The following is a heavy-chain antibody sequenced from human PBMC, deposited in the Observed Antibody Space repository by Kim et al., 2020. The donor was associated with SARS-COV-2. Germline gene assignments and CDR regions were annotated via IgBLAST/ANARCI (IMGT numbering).Heavy chain of an antibody. J-gene: IGHJ6*02. V-gene: IGHV3-30*18. CDR1: GFTFSSYG. CDR2: ISYDGSNK. CDR3: AKGKDGYNYDYYYGMDV. D-gene: IGHD5-12*01. Sequence: GGSLRLSCAASGFTFSSYGMHWVRQAPGKGLEWVAVISYDGSNKYYADSVKGRFTISRDNSKNTLYLQMNSLRAEDAAVYYCAKGKDGYNYDYYYGMDVWGQGTTVTVSS.